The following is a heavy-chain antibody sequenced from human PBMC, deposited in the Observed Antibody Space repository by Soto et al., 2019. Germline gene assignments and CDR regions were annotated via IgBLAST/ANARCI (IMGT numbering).Heavy chain of an antibody. V-gene: IGHV4-61*05. D-gene: IGHD3-10*01. CDR2: VSYSGST. Sequence: SETLSVSCTVSGGSISSSSYFWGWIRQPPGKGLEWIGYVSYSGSTTYNPSLKSRVIVSIDTSKNQFSLKLTSVTAADTAVYYCARQYYFDSGGYYSHPYAFWGQGTLDPGSA. J-gene: IGHJ4*02. CDR3: ARQYYFDSGGYYSHPYAF. CDR1: GGSISSSSYF.